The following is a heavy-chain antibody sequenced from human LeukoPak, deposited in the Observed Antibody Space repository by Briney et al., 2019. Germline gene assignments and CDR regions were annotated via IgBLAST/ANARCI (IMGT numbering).Heavy chain of an antibody. CDR3: ASASFYSGYDAYYFDY. Sequence: PSETLSLTCTVSGGSISSGGYCWSWIRQHPGKGLEWIGYIYYSGSTYYNPSLKSRVTISVDTSKTQFSLKLSSVTAADTAVYYCASASFYSGYDAYYFDYWGQGTLVTVSS. CDR2: IYYSGST. D-gene: IGHD5-12*01. CDR1: GGSISSGGYC. J-gene: IGHJ4*02. V-gene: IGHV4-31*03.